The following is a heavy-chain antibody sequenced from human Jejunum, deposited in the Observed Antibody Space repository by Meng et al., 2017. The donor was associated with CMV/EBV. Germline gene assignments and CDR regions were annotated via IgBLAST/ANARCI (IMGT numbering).Heavy chain of an antibody. J-gene: IGHJ4*02. Sequence: AASGFIMMDYWMSWVRQAPGKGLEWVSYISASGSSIYYAESVKGRFTISRDNAKNSVYLQMNSLRAADTAVYYCASNDILTGFDYWGQGTRVTVSS. CDR3: ASNDILTGFDY. CDR2: ISASGSSI. V-gene: IGHV3-48*03. CDR1: GFIMMDYW. D-gene: IGHD3-9*01.